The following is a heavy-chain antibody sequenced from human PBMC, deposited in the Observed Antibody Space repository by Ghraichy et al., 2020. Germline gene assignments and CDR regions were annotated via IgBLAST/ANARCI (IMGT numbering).Heavy chain of an antibody. CDR3: ARGPEGSYYYDSSALLTRSYYFDY. CDR1: GGSISSYY. D-gene: IGHD3-22*01. CDR2: IYYSGST. Sequence: SQTLSLTCTVSGGSISSYYWSWIRQPPGKGLEWIGYIYYSGSTNYNPSLKSRVTISVDTSKNQFSLKLSSVTAADTAVYYCARGPEGSYYYDSSALLTRSYYFDYWGQGTLVTVSS. J-gene: IGHJ4*02. V-gene: IGHV4-59*01.